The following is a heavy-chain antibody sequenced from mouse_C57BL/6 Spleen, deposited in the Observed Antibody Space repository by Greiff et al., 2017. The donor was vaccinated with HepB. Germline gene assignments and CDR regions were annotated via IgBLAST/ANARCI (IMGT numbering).Heavy chain of an antibody. D-gene: IGHD1-1*01. CDR2: IHPNSGST. J-gene: IGHJ3*01. V-gene: IGHV1-64*01. CDR3: ARGGTTRWFAY. Sequence: QVQLQQSGAELVKPGASVKLSCKASGYTFTSYWMHWVKQRPGQGLEWIGMIHPNSGSTNYNEKFKSKATLTVDKSSSTAYMQLSSLTSEDSAVYYCARGGTTRWFAYWGQGTLVTVSA. CDR1: GYTFTSYW.